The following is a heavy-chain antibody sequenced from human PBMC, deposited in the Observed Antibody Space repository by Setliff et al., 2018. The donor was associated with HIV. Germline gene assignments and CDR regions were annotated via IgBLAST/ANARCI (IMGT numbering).Heavy chain of an antibody. CDR1: GYTFTDYY. Sequence: GASVKVSCKASGYTFTDYYIHWVRQAPGQGLEWMGWIYPNTGGTNYAQKFQGRVTMTRDTSISTAYMELSRLRSDDTAVYYCASVEMATISAFDIWGQGTMVTVSS. V-gene: IGHV1-2*02. CDR2: IYPNTGGT. D-gene: IGHD5-12*01. CDR3: ASVEMATISAFDI. J-gene: IGHJ3*02.